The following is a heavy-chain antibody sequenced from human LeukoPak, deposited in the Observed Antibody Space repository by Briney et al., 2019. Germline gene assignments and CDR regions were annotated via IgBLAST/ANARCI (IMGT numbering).Heavy chain of an antibody. D-gene: IGHD4-17*01. CDR2: ISGSGGST. V-gene: IGHV3-23*01. Sequence: GGSLRLSCAASGFTVSSYAMSWVRQAPGKGLEWVSAISGSGGSTYYADSVKGRFTISRDNSKNTLYLRMNSLRAEDTAVYYCAKLYLTTVTPYFDYWGQGTLVTVSS. CDR3: AKLYLTTVTPYFDY. J-gene: IGHJ4*02. CDR1: GFTVSSYA.